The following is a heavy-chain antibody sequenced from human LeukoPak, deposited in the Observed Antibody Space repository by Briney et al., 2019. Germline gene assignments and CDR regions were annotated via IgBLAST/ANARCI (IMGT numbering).Heavy chain of an antibody. CDR3: AKTGFQWGDYFYYMDV. Sequence: GGSLRLSCAASGFTFSSYGMHWVRQAPGKGLEWVAVISYDGSNKYYADSVKGRFTISRDNSKNTLYLQMNSLRAEDTAVYYCAKTGFQWGDYFYYMDVWGKGTTVTVSS. J-gene: IGHJ6*03. CDR1: GFTFSSYG. V-gene: IGHV3-30*18. D-gene: IGHD1-14*01. CDR2: ISYDGSNK.